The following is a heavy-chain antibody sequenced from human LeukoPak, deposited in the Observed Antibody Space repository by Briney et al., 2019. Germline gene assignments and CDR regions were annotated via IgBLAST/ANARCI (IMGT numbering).Heavy chain of an antibody. CDR3: ARGSVVRGAYPYYFDY. D-gene: IGHD3-10*01. J-gene: IGHJ4*02. CDR2: ISYDGSNK. CDR1: GFTFSSYW. V-gene: IGHV3-30*03. Sequence: GGSLRLSCAASGFTFSSYWMSWVRQAPGKGLEWVAVISYDGSNKYYADSVKGRFTISRDNSKNTLYLQMNSLRAEDTAVYYCARGSVVRGAYPYYFDYWGQGTLVTVSS.